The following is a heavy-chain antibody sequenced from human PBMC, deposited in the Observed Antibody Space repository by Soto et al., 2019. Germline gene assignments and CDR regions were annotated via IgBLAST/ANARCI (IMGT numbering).Heavy chain of an antibody. J-gene: IGHJ4*02. D-gene: IGHD1-26*01. CDR1: GFTFGSYS. CDR3: AKDLGVGGSYHFWYYFDY. Sequence: GGSLRLSCAASGFTFGSYSMNWVRQAPGKGLEWVSAISGSGGSTYYADSVKGRFTISRDNSKNTLYLQINSLRAEDTAVYYCAKDLGVGGSYHFWYYFDYRGQGTLVTLPS. CDR2: ISGSGGST. V-gene: IGHV3-23*01.